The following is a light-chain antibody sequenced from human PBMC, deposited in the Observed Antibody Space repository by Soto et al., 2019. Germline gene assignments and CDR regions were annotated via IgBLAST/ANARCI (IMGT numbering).Light chain of an antibody. CDR2: AAS. J-gene: IGKJ1*01. V-gene: IGKV1-5*01. CDR1: QSISSY. CDR3: QQYNSYSWT. Sequence: DIQMTESPSSLSASVGDRVTITCRASQSISSYLNWYQQKPGKAPKLLIYAASSLQSGVPSRFSGGGSGTEFTLTISSLQPDDIATYSCQQYNSYSWTFGQGTKVDI.